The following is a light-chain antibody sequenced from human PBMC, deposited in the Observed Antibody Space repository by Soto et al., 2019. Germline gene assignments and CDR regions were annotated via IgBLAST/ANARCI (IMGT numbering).Light chain of an antibody. CDR3: QSYDSSLSGWV. V-gene: IGLV1-40*01. Sequence: QSVLTQPPSVSGAPGQRVTISCTGSSSNIGTYDVHWYQQLPGTAPKLLIYGNSNRPSGVPDRFSGSKSGTSASRAITGLQAEDEADYYCQSYDSSLSGWVFGGGTKLTVL. CDR1: SSNIGTYD. J-gene: IGLJ3*02. CDR2: GNS.